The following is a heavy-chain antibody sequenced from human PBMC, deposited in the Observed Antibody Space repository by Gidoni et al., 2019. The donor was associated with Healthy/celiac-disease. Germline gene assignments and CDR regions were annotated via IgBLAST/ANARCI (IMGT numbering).Heavy chain of an antibody. D-gene: IGHD2-21*02. CDR1: GFSLSTSGVG. J-gene: IGHJ4*02. CDR2: IDWNDDK. Sequence: QITLTESGPTLLKPTQTLTLTCPFSGFSLSTSGVGVGWIRQPPGKALEWLALIDWNDDKRYSPSLKSRLTITKDTSKNQVVLTMTNMDPVDTATYYCAHSGRGVVTAYFDYWGQGTLVTVSS. V-gene: IGHV2-5*01. CDR3: AHSGRGVVTAYFDY.